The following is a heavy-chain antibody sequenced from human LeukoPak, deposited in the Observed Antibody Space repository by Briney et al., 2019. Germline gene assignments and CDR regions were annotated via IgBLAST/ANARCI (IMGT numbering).Heavy chain of an antibody. D-gene: IGHD6-13*01. CDR3: ARDLWAVAAASCFDY. J-gene: IGHJ4*02. CDR2: INSDGIST. V-gene: IGHV3-74*01. Sequence: PGGSLRLSCAASGFTFSSYWMHWVRQAPGKGLVWVSRINSDGISTNYADSVKGRFTISRDNAKNTLYLQMNSLRAEDTAVYYCARDLWAVAAASCFDYWGQGTLVTVSS. CDR1: GFTFSSYW.